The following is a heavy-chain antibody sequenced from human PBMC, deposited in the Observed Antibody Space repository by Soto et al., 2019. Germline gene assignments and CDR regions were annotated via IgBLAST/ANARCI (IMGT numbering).Heavy chain of an antibody. D-gene: IGHD5-12*01. CDR2: IYYSGST. Sequence: SETLSLTCTVSGGSISSSSYYWGWIRQPPGKGLEWIGSIYYSGSTYYNPSLKSRVTISVDTSKNQFSLKLSSVTAADTAVYYCARGVDGDGYNFGFDYWGQGTLVTVSS. CDR1: GGSISSSSYY. CDR3: ARGVDGDGYNFGFDY. J-gene: IGHJ4*02. V-gene: IGHV4-39*07.